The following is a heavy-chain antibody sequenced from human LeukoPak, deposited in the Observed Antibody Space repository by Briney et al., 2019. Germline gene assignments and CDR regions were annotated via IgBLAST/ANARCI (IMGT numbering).Heavy chain of an antibody. CDR3: AKDLSGSHDGVFDY. J-gene: IGHJ4*02. Sequence: PGRSLRLSCAAPGFTFDDYAMHWVRQAPGKGLEWVSGISWNSGSIGYADSVKGRFTISRDNAKNSLYLQMNSLRAEDTALYYCAKDLSGSHDGVFDYWGQGTLVTVSS. V-gene: IGHV3-9*01. CDR1: GFTFDDYA. D-gene: IGHD2-8*01. CDR2: ISWNSGSI.